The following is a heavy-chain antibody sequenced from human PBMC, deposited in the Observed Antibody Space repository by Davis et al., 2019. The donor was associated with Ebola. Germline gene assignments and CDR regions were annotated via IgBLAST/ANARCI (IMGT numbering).Heavy chain of an antibody. J-gene: IGHJ4*02. CDR2: VFNGGST. CDR1: GGSVTGTSYS. CDR3: AGLSPLGTTVDY. D-gene: IGHD1-7*01. Sequence: PSETLSLTCTVSGGSVTGTSYSWGWVRQPPGKGLEWIANVFNGGSTFYSPSLKSRISISVGTSTNQFSLKLTSVTAADTAMYYCAGLSPLGTTVDYWGQGILVSVSS. V-gene: IGHV4-39*01.